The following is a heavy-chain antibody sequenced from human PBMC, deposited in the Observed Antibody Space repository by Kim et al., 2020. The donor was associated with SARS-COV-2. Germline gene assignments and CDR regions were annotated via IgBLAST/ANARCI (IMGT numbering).Heavy chain of an antibody. Sequence: GGSLRLSCAASGFTFSSYAMSWVRQAPGKGLEWVSAISGSGGSTYYADSVKGRFTIARDTSKNTLYLQMNSLRAEDTAVYYCAKDRIPLMVRGASIDAFDIWGQGTMVTVSS. CDR3: AKDRIPLMVRGASIDAFDI. V-gene: IGHV3-23*01. J-gene: IGHJ3*02. CDR1: GFTFSSYA. D-gene: IGHD3-10*01. CDR2: ISGSGGST.